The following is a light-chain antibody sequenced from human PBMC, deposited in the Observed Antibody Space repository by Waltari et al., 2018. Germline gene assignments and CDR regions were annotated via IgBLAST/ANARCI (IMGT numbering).Light chain of an antibody. CDR1: QDITNY. CDR3: QQLDNYPLT. J-gene: IGKJ4*01. Sequence: IQLTQSPSSLSASVGDRVTITCRASQDITNYLAWYQQEPGKPPKLLIYAASTLQSGVPSRFSGSQSGTDFTLTISTLQPEDFATYYCQQLDNYPLTFGGGTKVEIK. V-gene: IGKV1-9*01. CDR2: AAS.